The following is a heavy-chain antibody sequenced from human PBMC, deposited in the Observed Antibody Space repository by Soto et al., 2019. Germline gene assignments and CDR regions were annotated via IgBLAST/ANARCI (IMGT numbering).Heavy chain of an antibody. D-gene: IGHD2-15*01. V-gene: IGHV3-23*01. CDR1: GFTFSSYA. J-gene: IGHJ6*02. CDR2: ISGSGGST. Sequence: GGSLRLSCAASGFTFSSYAMSWVRQAPGKGLEWVSAISGSGGSTYYADSVKGRFTISRDNSKNTLYLQMNSLRAEDTAVYYCAKAKGYCSGGSCYSAFYYDGMDVWGQGTTVTVSS. CDR3: AKAKGYCSGGSCYSAFYYDGMDV.